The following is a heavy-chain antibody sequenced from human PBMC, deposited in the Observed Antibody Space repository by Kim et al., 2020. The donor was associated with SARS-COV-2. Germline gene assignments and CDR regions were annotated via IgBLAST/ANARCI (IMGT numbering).Heavy chain of an antibody. CDR2: IYYSGST. D-gene: IGHD5-18*01. V-gene: IGHV4-31*03. CDR3: ARVLADTAMGEPWYFDY. Sequence: SETLSLTCTVSGGSISSGGYYWSWIRQHPGKGLEWIGYIYYSGSTYYNPSLKSRVTISVDTSKNQFSLKLSSVTAADTAVYYCARVLADTAMGEPWYFDYWGQGTLVTVSS. J-gene: IGHJ4*02. CDR1: GGSISSGGYY.